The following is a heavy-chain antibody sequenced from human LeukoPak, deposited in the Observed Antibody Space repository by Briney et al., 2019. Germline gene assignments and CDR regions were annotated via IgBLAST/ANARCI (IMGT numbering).Heavy chain of an antibody. CDR1: GGSISTYY. CDR3: ARTPATTWTNHFDY. D-gene: IGHD4-17*01. J-gene: IGHJ4*02. Sequence: PSETLSLTCTVSGGSISTYYWNWIRQSPGKGMEWIGYMYYSGSTNYNPSLKSRVTISVDTSKNESSLKLSSVTAADTAVYYCARTPATTWTNHFDYWGQGTLVTVSS. CDR2: MYYSGST. V-gene: IGHV4-59*01.